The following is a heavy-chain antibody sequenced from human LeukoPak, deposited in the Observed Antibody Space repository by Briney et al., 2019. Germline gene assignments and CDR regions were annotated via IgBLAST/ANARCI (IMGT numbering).Heavy chain of an antibody. CDR2: INHSGTT. J-gene: IGHJ4*02. Sequence: PSETLSLTCAVYGGSFSGYYWSWIHQPPGKGLEWIGEINHSGTTKYNPSLKSRVTISVDTSKNQFSLNLRSVAAADTAVYYCARGGATPMILSYWGQGTLVTVSS. CDR3: ARGGATPMILSY. V-gene: IGHV4-34*01. D-gene: IGHD2-15*01. CDR1: GGSFSGYY.